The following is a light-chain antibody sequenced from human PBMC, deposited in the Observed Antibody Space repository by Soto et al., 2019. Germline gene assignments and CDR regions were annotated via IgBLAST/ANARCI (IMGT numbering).Light chain of an antibody. CDR1: QSVNNN. CDR3: QQYNNWPRT. CDR2: GAS. V-gene: IGKV3-15*01. Sequence: VLTQSPANLSVSPGDSATLSCRASQSVNNNLAWYRQKPGQAPRLLLFGASTRATGISARLSGSGSETEFTLTISSLQSEDVAVCHCQQYNNWPRTFGQGTKVDIK. J-gene: IGKJ1*01.